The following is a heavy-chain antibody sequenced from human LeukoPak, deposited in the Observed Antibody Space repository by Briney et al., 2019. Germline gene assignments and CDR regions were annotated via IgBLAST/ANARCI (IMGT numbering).Heavy chain of an antibody. V-gene: IGHV4-59*01. CDR2: IYYIGST. J-gene: IGHJ6*03. D-gene: IGHD2-2*01. CDR3: ARGDCSSASCPPHYYYMDV. Sequence: PSETLSLTCTVSGGSISTYYWNWIRQPPGKGLEWIGYIYYIGSTNYNPSLKSRVTISVDMSKNQVSLKLSSVTAADTAVYYCARGDCSSASCPPHYYYMDVWGKGTTVTVSS. CDR1: GGSISTYY.